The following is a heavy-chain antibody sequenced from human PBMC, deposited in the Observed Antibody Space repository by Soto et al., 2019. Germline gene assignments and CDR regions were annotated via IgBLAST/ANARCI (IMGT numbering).Heavy chain of an antibody. Sequence: EVQVVESGGGLVQPGGSLRLSCAASGFTVSLNYMSWFRQAPGKVLEWVSAISLAGDTYHADSVKGRFTISRDNSKNTLYLQMDNLIAEDTAVYYCARDPPGSGSYSYAYWGQGILVTVSS. V-gene: IGHV3-66*01. CDR3: ARDPPGSGSYSYAY. CDR1: GFTVSLNY. CDR2: ISLAGDT. J-gene: IGHJ4*02. D-gene: IGHD3-10*01.